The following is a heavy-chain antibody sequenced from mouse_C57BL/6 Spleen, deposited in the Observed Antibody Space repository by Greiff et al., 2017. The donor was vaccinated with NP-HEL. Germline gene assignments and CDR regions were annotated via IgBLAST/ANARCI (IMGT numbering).Heavy chain of an antibody. J-gene: IGHJ1*03. CDR3: ARLGTGSSYWYFDV. Sequence: QVQLQQPGAELVKPGASVKLSCKASGYTFTSYWMHWVKQRPGQGLEWIGMIHPNSGSTNYNEKFKSKATLTVDKSSSTAYMQLSSLTSEDSAVYYCARLGTGSSYWYFDVWGTGTTVTVSS. CDR1: GYTFTSYW. D-gene: IGHD1-1*01. V-gene: IGHV1-64*01. CDR2: IHPNSGST.